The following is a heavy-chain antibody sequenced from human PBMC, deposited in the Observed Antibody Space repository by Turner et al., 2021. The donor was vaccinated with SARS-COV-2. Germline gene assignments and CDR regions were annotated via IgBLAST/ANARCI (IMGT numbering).Heavy chain of an antibody. V-gene: IGHV1-69*04. CDR3: AREGSALDY. Sequence: VQLVQSGAEVKKPGSSVKVSCKASGDTFRNYAINRVRQAPGQGLEWMGRIVPTFSRTNYAQDFQGRVTITADKSSNTLNMELSSLRSDDTAVYYCAREGSALDYWGQGTLVTVSS. CDR2: IVPTFSRT. J-gene: IGHJ4*02. CDR1: GDTFRNYA.